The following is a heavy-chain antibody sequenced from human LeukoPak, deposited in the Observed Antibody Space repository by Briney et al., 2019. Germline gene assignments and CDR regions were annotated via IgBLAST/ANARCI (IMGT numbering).Heavy chain of an antibody. V-gene: IGHV1-2*02. J-gene: IGHJ4*02. D-gene: IGHD2-15*01. CDR2: INPNSGGT. CDR1: GYTFTGHY. CDR3: ARARDIVVALNY. Sequence: ASVKVSFKASGYTFTGHYMHWVRQAPGQGLEWMGWINPNSGGTNYAQKFQGRVTMTRDTSISTAYMELSRLRSDDTAVYYCARARDIVVALNYWGQGTLVTVSS.